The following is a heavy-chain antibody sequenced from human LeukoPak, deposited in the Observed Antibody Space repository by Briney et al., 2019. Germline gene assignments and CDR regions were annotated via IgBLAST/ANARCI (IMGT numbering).Heavy chain of an antibody. V-gene: IGHV1-2*04. Sequence: ASVKVSCKASGGTFSSYAISWVRQAPGQGLEWMGWINPNSGGTNYAQKFQGWATMTRDTSISTAYMELNRLRSDDTAVYYCARGYTSGWTDYWGQGTLVTVSS. CDR3: ARGYTSGWTDY. CDR2: INPNSGGT. D-gene: IGHD6-19*01. CDR1: GGTFSSYA. J-gene: IGHJ4*02.